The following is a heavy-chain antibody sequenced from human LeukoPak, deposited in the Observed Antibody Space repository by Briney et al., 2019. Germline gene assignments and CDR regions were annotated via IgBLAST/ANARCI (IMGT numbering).Heavy chain of an antibody. CDR3: ARDSRPAPIFGESYYFDY. CDR1: GFTFSSYW. D-gene: IGHD3-3*01. Sequence: PGGSLRLSCVVSGFTFSSYWMSWVRQAPGKGLEWVANIKQDGSEKYYVDSVKGRFTISRDNAKNSLYLQMNSLRAEDTAVYYCARDSRPAPIFGESYYFDYWGQGTLVTVSS. V-gene: IGHV3-7*01. J-gene: IGHJ4*02. CDR2: IKQDGSEK.